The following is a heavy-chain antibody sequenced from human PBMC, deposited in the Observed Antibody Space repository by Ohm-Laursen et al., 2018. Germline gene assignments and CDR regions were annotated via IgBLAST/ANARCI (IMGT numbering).Heavy chain of an antibody. Sequence: GSLRLSCAASGFTFSSYEMNWVRRAPGKGLEWVSYIGTTTTSTYYADSVKGRFTISRDNDKNSVYLQMHSLRVEDTAIYYCAREPPRSWETPRSKGFWGQGTVVTVSS. CDR1: GFTFSSYE. J-gene: IGHJ4*02. CDR2: IGTTTTST. CDR3: AREPPRSWETPRSKGF. V-gene: IGHV3-48*03. D-gene: IGHD1-26*01.